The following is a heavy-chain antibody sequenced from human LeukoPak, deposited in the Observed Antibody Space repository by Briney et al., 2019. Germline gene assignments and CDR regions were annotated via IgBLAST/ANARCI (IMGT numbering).Heavy chain of an antibody. V-gene: IGHV4-59*01. CDR3: ARSQSWFGEFXYYFDY. CDR1: GGSISSYY. CDR2: IYYSGST. D-gene: IGHD3-10*01. Sequence: SETLSLTCTVSGGSISSYYWSWIRQPPGKGLEWIGYIYYSGSTNYNPSLKSRVTISVDTSKNQFSLKLSSVTAADTAVYYCARSQSWFGEFXYYFDYWXQGTLVTVSS. J-gene: IGHJ4*02.